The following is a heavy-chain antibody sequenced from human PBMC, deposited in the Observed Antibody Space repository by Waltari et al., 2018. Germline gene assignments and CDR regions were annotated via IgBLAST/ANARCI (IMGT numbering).Heavy chain of an antibody. CDR2: ISHSGST. V-gene: IGHV4-34*01. J-gene: IGHJ5*02. D-gene: IGHD1-26*01. Sequence: QVQLHQWGAGLLKPSETLSLTCAVSGGPFPAYSWSGIRQPPDKGLEWIGEISHSGSTNYNPSLKSRVTMSVDTIKKQFSLKLTSVTAADTAVYFCARTWGYSPPLGWFDPWGRGTRVTVSS. CDR3: ARTWGYSPPLGWFDP. CDR1: GGPFPAYS.